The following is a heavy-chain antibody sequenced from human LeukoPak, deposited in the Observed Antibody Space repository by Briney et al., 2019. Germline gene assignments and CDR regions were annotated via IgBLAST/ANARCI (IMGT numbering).Heavy chain of an antibody. CDR3: ARGGSGWGSYYFDY. CDR2: MNPNSGNT. V-gene: IGHV1-8*03. D-gene: IGHD6-19*01. Sequence: ASVKVSCKASGYTFTSYDINWVRQATGQGLEWMGWMNPNSGNTGYAQKFQGRVTITRNTSISTAYMELSSLRSEDTAVYYRARGGSGWGSYYFDYWGQGTLVTVSS. J-gene: IGHJ4*02. CDR1: GYTFTSYD.